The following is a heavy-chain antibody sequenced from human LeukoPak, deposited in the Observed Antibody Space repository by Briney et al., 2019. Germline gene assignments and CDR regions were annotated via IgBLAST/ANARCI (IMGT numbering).Heavy chain of an antibody. CDR1: GFTVSTNY. V-gene: IGHV3-66*01. D-gene: IGHD3-10*01. J-gene: IGHJ4*02. CDR3: ARDLWVGY. CDR2: TYIGGST. Sequence: GGSLRLSCAASGFTVSTNYMSWVRQAPGKGLEWVSVTYIGGSTYYADPVKGRFTVSRDNSKNTLYLQMNSLRVEDTAVYYCARDLWVGYWGPGTLVTVSS.